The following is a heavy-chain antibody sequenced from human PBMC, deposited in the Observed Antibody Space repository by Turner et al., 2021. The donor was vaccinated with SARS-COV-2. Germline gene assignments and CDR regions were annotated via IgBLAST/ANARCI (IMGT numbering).Heavy chain of an antibody. V-gene: IGHV3-21*02. CDR3: ARWHYFDSSGYYTQAFDI. CDR1: GFTFSSYS. D-gene: IGHD3-22*01. CDR2: ISSSSSYI. J-gene: IGHJ3*02. Sequence: EVQLVESGGGLVKPGGSLRLSCSASGFTFSSYSMNWVRQAPGKGLEWVSSISSSSSYIYYADSVKGRFTISRDNAKNSLYRQMNRQRAEDTAVYYCARWHYFDSSGYYTQAFDIWGQGTMVTVSS.